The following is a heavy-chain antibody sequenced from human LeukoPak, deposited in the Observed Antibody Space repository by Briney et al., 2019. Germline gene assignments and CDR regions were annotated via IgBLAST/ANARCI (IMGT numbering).Heavy chain of an antibody. J-gene: IGHJ4*02. Sequence: SVKVSCKASGGTFSSYAISWVRQAPGQGLEWMGRIIPIFGIANYAQKFQGRVTITADKSTSTAYMELSSLRSEDTAVYYCARGSYYDSSGYSSDYWGQGTLVTISS. CDR1: GGTFSSYA. CDR3: ARGSYYDSSGYSSDY. D-gene: IGHD3-22*01. V-gene: IGHV1-69*04. CDR2: IIPIFGIA.